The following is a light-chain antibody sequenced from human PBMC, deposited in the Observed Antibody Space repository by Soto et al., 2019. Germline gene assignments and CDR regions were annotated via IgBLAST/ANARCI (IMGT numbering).Light chain of an antibody. Sequence: EIVLTQSPATLSLSPGDRATLSCRASQSVGSFLAWYQQKPGQAPRLLIYEAFNRATGIPARFSGSGSGTDFTLTISSLEPADFAVYYCQQRSNWPSTFGGGTKVEIK. J-gene: IGKJ4*01. CDR3: QQRSNWPST. CDR2: EAF. CDR1: QSVGSF. V-gene: IGKV3-11*01.